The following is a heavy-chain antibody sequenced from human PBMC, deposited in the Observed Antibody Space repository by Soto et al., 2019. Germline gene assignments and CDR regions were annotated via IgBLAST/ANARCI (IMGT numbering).Heavy chain of an antibody. V-gene: IGHV5-51*01. CDR3: ARQGGYCSGGSCHFRYYGMDV. Sequence: PGESLEISCKGSGYSFTSYWIGWVRQMPGKGLEWMGIIYPGDSDTRYSPSFQGQVTISADKSISTAYLQWSSLKASDTAMYYCARQGGYCSGGSCHFRYYGMDVWGQGTTVTVSS. J-gene: IGHJ6*02. CDR1: GYSFTSYW. CDR2: IYPGDSDT. D-gene: IGHD2-15*01.